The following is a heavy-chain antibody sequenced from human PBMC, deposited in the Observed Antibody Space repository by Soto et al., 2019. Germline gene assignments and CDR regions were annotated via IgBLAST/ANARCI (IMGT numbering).Heavy chain of an antibody. V-gene: IGHV1-46*01. CDR1: GYTFTSYY. CDR2: INPRGGST. Sequence: QVQLVQSGAEVKKPGASVKVSCKASGYTFTSYYMHWVRQAPGQGLEWMGIINPRGGSTSYAQKFQGRVTMTRDTSTSTVYMELSSLRSEDTAVYYCARWDSSSSYYYYGMDVWGQGTTVTVSS. J-gene: IGHJ6*02. CDR3: ARWDSSSSYYYYGMDV. D-gene: IGHD6-6*01.